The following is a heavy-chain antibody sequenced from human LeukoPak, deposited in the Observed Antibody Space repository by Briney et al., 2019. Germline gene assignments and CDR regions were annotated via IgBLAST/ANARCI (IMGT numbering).Heavy chain of an antibody. J-gene: IGHJ4*02. CDR3: ARDRLDYDFWSGYPEASFDY. CDR1: GGTFSSYA. V-gene: IGHV1-69*04. Sequence: SVKVSCTASGGTFSSYAISWVRQAPGQGLEWMGRIIPILGIANYAQKFQGRVTITADKSTSTAYMELSSLRSEDTAVYYCARDRLDYDFWSGYPEASFDYWGQGTLVTVSS. CDR2: IIPILGIA. D-gene: IGHD3-3*01.